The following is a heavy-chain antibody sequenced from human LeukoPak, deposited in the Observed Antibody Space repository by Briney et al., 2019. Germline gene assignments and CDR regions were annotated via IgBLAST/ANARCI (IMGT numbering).Heavy chain of an antibody. Sequence: PGGFLRLSCAASGSTLDTYWMHWVRQAPGKGLVWVSRINSDGKIRTYADSVKGRLTISGDYAKNTLYLQMNSLRAEDTAVYYCVRDAGHDAFDIWRQGTTVTVSS. CDR1: GSTLDTYW. V-gene: IGHV3-74*01. J-gene: IGHJ3*02. CDR3: VRDAGHDAFDI. CDR2: INSDGKIR.